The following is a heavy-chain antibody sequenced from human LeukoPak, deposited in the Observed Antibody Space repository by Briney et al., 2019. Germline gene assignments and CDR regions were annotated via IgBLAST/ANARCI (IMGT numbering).Heavy chain of an antibody. CDR2: ISGSGGTT. Sequence: GGSLRLSCAASGFTFSNYAMTWVRQAPGKGLEWVSTISGSGGTTYYADSVKGRFTISRDNSKNTLYLQMNSLRVEDTAVYYCAISSGSYDYWGQGTLVTVSS. J-gene: IGHJ4*02. D-gene: IGHD1-26*01. V-gene: IGHV3-23*01. CDR1: GFTFSNYA. CDR3: AISSGSYDY.